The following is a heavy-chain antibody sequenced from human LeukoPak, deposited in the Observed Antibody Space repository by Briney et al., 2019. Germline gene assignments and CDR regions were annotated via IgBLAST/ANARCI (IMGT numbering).Heavy chain of an antibody. CDR1: AGSISSSSYY. CDR2: IYYSGST. CDR3: SSMGPFRWAVAGRRDP. J-gene: IGHJ5*02. Sequence: SETLSLTCTVSAGSISSSSYYWCWIRQPPGKGLEWIGSIYYSGSTYYNPPLKCRVTISVDKSKNPFSLKLISVNASDPAVYYCSSMGPFRWAVAGRRDPGGEGTLVTVSS. V-gene: IGHV4-39*01. D-gene: IGHD6-19*01.